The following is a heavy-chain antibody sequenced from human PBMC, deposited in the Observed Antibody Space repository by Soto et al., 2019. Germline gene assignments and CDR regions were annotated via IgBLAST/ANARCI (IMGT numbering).Heavy chain of an antibody. D-gene: IGHD4-4*01. J-gene: IGHJ3*02. CDR3: ARHRDNSNYGGSDAFDI. V-gene: IGHV4-59*08. CDR1: GGSFSSYY. CDR2: IYYSGST. Sequence: SETLSLTCTVSGGSFSSYYWSWIREPPGKGLEWIGYIYYSGSTNYNPSLKSRVTISVDTSKNQFSLKLSSVTAAGTAVYYCARHRDNSNYGGSDAFDIWGQGTMVTVSS.